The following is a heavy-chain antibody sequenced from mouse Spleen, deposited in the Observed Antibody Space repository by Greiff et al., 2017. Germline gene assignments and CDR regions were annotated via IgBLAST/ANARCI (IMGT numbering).Heavy chain of an antibody. J-gene: IGHJ2*01. Sequence: EVQVVESGGGLVKPGGSLKLSCAASGFTFSDYGMHWVRQAPERGLEWLAYISSGSSTIYYADTVKGRFTISRDNAKNTLFLQMTSLRSEDTAMYSCTSNYYFDYWGQGTTVTVSS. V-gene: IGHV5-17*01. CDR3: TSNYYFDY. CDR2: ISSGSSTI. CDR1: GFTFSDYG.